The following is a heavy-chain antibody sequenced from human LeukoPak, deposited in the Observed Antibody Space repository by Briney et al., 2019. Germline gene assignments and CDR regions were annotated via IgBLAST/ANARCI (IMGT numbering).Heavy chain of an antibody. V-gene: IGHV4-59*01. CDR2: IYYSGST. CDR1: GGSISGYY. Sequence: PSETLSLTRTVSGGSISGYYWNWIRQPPGKGLEWIGYIYYSGSTIYNPSLKSRVTISLDTSKNQFSLKLSSVTAADTAVYYCARNALTASNYHYMDRSGKASTVTVSS. J-gene: IGHJ6*03. CDR3: ARNALTASNYHYMDR. D-gene: IGHD1-20*01.